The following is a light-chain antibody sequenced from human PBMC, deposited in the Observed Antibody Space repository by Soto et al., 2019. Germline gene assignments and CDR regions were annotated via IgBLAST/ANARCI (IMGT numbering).Light chain of an antibody. CDR3: SSFVNGTSYV. CDR2: EVN. J-gene: IGLJ1*01. Sequence: QSVLTQPPSVSGSPGQSVTISCTGTSSDVGAFNYVSWYQHHPGKVPKFLIYEVNKRPSGVPDRFSGSKSGNTASLTVSGLQPEDAAEHFCSSFVNGTSYVFGTGTKVTVL. CDR1: SSDVGAFNY. V-gene: IGLV2-8*01.